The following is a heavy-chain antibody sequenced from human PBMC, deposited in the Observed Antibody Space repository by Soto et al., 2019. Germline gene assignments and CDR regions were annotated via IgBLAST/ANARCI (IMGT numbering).Heavy chain of an antibody. J-gene: IGHJ4*02. CDR3: ATARRDGYNSYYFDY. CDR2: FDPEDGET. CDR1: GYTLTELS. Sequence: ASVKVSCKVSGYTLTELSMHWVRQAPGKGLEWMGGFDPEDGETIYAQKFQGRVTMTGDTSTDTAYMELSSLRSEDTAVYYCATARRDGYNSYYFDYWGQGTLVTVSS. V-gene: IGHV1-24*01. D-gene: IGHD5-12*01.